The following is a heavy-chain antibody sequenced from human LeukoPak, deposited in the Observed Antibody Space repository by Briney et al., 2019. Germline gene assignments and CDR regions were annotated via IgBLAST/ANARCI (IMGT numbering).Heavy chain of an antibody. CDR1: GFTFSSYG. Sequence: GGSLRLSCAASGFTFSSYGMHWVRQAPGKGLEWVSVIYSGGSTYYADSVKGRFTISRDNSKNTLYLQMNSLRAEDTAVYYCARLLREDAFDIWGQGTMVTVSS. CDR3: ARLLREDAFDI. J-gene: IGHJ3*02. CDR2: IYSGGST. V-gene: IGHV3-53*01.